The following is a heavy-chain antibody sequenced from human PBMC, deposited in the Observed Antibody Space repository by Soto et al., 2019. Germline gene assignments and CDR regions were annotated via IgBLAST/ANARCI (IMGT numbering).Heavy chain of an antibody. Sequence: QITLKESGPALVRPTQTLTLPCTFSGLSLSTGGVGVGRVRQPPGKALEWLALVYSNDDKRFSPSLKSRLPITKDISKNQVVLTMTKMVPVDTATYYCTHMGGSGLYGMEVWGQGTTVTGSS. CDR2: VYSNDDK. D-gene: IGHD3-10*01. V-gene: IGHV2-5*01. J-gene: IGHJ6*02. CDR1: GLSLSTGGVG. CDR3: THMGGSGLYGMEV.